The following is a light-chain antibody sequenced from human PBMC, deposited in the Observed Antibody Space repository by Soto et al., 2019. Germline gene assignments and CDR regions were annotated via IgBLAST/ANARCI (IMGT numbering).Light chain of an antibody. CDR3: QQYNPYSPWT. CDR1: QSISGW. J-gene: IGKJ1*01. V-gene: IGKV1-5*03. CDR2: KAS. Sequence: DIQMTQSPSILSASVGDRVTITCRASQSISGWLAWFQQKPGKAPKLLISKASSLESGVPSRFSGSGSGTEFTLTISSLQPDDFATYYCQQYNPYSPWTFGQGTKVEIK.